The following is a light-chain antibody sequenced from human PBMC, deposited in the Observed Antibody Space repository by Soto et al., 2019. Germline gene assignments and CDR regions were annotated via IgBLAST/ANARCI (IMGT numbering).Light chain of an antibody. V-gene: IGLV2-23*01. CDR1: SSDVGGYKP. CDR2: EGS. CDR3: CSYAGNNIQVV. J-gene: IGLJ2*01. Sequence: QSALTQPASVSGSPGQSITISCTGTSSDVGGYKPVSWYQHHPGKAPKLIIYEGSKRPSGVSKRFSGSKSGNTASLTISGLQAEDEGDYYCCSYAGNNIQVVFGGGTKLTVL.